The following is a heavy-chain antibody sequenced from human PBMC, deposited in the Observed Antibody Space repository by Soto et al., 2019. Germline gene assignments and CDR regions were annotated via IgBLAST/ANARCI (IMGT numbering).Heavy chain of an antibody. CDR1: GYSFTSYW. Sequence: LGESLKISCKGSGYSFTSYWIGWVRQMPGKGLEWMGIIYPGDSDTRYSPSFQGQVTISADKSISTAYLQWSSLKASDTAMYYCARNYSGSTPGMDVWGQGTTVTVSS. J-gene: IGHJ6*02. D-gene: IGHD1-26*01. CDR3: ARNYSGSTPGMDV. CDR2: IYPGDSDT. V-gene: IGHV5-51*01.